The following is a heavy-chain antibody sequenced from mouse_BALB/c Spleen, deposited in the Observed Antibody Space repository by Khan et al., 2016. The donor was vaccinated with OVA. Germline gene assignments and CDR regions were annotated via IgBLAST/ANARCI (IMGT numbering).Heavy chain of an antibody. CDR3: TRDGNYAHWYFDV. CDR2: ISSGSTYT. Sequence: EVELVESGGGLVRPGGSLKLSCAASGFSFTSYTMSWVRQTPEKRLEWVATISSGSTYTYYPASVKGRFTISRDNAKNTLYLQMSSLKSEDTAMYYCTRDGNYAHWYFDVWGAGTTVTVSS. V-gene: IGHV5-6-4*01. J-gene: IGHJ1*01. D-gene: IGHD2-1*01. CDR1: GFSFTSYT.